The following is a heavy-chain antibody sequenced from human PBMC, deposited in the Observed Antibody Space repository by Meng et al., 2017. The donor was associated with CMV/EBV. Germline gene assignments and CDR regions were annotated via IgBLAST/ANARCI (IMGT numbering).Heavy chain of an antibody. CDR2: IIPIFGTA. CDR3: ARNQPSRGWSHEDY. CDR1: GGTFSSYA. V-gene: IGHV1-69*12. Sequence: QVPRVQSGAGVKKPGSSGKVSCKAFGGTFSSYAIRWVRQAPGQGLEWMGGIIPIFGTANYAQKFQGRVTITADESTSTAYMELSSLRSEDTAVYYCARNQPSRGWSHEDYWGQGTLVTVSS. D-gene: IGHD2-15*01. J-gene: IGHJ4*02.